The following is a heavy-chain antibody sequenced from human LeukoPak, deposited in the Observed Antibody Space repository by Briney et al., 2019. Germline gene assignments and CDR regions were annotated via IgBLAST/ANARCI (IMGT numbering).Heavy chain of an antibody. V-gene: IGHV3-11*01. CDR1: GFTFSDYY. CDR2: ISSSGSTI. J-gene: IGHJ3*02. CDR3: ASGSSSSSAFDI. D-gene: IGHD6-6*01. Sequence: GGSLRLSCAASGFTFSDYYMSWIRQAPGKGLEWVSYISSSGSTIYYADSVKGRFTISRDNAKNSLYLQMNSPRAEDTAVYYCASGSSSSSAFDIWGQGTMVTVSS.